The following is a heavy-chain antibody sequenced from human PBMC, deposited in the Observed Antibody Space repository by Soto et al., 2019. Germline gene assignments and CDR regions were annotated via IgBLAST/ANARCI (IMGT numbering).Heavy chain of an antibody. J-gene: IGHJ3*02. CDR2: INPNSGGT. CDR1: GYTFTGYY. D-gene: IGHD3-22*01. CDR3: AVYDSSGPGAFDI. Sequence: GASVKVSCKASGYTFTGYYMHWVRQAPGQGLEWMGWINPNSGGTNYAQKFQGWVTMTRDTSISTAYMELSRLRPDDTAVYYCAVYDSSGPGAFDIWGQGTMVTVSS. V-gene: IGHV1-2*04.